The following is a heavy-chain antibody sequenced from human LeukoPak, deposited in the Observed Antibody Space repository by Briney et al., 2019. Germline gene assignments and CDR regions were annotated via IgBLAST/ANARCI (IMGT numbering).Heavy chain of an antibody. CDR1: GYTFTGYY. D-gene: IGHD2-21*02. Sequence: ASVKVSCKASGYTFTGYYMHWVRQAPGRGLEWMGWINPNSGGTNYAQKFQGRVTMTRDTSISTAYMELSRLRSDDTAVYYCAAGDCCPHYYGMDVWGQGTTVTVSS. CDR3: AAGDCCPHYYGMDV. J-gene: IGHJ6*02. V-gene: IGHV1-2*02. CDR2: INPNSGGT.